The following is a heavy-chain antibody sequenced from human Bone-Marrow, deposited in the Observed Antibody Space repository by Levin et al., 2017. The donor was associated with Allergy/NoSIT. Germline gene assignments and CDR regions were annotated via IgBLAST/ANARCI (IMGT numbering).Heavy chain of an antibody. CDR2: IYYRTKWYH. V-gene: IGHV6-1*01. J-gene: IGHJ3*01. Sequence: SQTLSLTCVISGDSVSSNSGVWDWIRQSPSRGFEWLGRIYYRTKWYHDYATSVERRITINADTSQNQFSLHLKSVTPEDTAVYFCAREGDTGGSYFDAFDVWGQGTMVTVSS. D-gene: IGHD1-26*01. CDR3: AREGDTGGSYFDAFDV. CDR1: GDSVSSNSGV.